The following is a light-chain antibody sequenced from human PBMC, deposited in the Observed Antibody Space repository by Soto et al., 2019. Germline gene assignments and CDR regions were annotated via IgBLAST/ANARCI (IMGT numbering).Light chain of an antibody. Sequence: EIVLTQSPGTLSLSPGERATVCCRASQSVFSNYLAWYQQKPGHAPRLLIYGASSRATGIPDRFSGSGSGTDFTLTISRLEPEDFAVYYCQQYGSSPPKTFGQGTKVDIK. CDR2: GAS. CDR3: QQYGSSPPKT. CDR1: QSVFSNY. J-gene: IGKJ1*01. V-gene: IGKV3-20*01.